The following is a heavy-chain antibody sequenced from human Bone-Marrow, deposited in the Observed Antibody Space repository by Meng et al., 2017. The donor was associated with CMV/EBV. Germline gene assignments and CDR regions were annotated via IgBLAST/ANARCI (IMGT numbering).Heavy chain of an antibody. CDR2: ISGSGSST. J-gene: IGHJ4*02. V-gene: IGHV3-23*01. Sequence: LYWAASGLPFSSYAMSWVRRAPGKGLELVSAISGSGSSTYYADSVKGRFTISRDNSKNTLYLQMNSLRAEDTAVYYCAKGSLYYFDYWGQGTLVTVSS. CDR3: AKGSLYYFDY. CDR1: GLPFSSYA.